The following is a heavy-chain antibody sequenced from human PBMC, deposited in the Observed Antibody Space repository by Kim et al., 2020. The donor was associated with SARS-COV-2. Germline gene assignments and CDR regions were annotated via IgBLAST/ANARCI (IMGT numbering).Heavy chain of an antibody. Sequence: GSLRLSCAASGFTFSTYAMSWVRQAPGKGLEWVSAISGSGGDTYYADSVKGRLTISRDNSKITLYLQMNSLRAEDTAIYYCAKTTSHAAAAYYYYGMDVWGQGTTVTVSS. CDR3: AKTTSHAAAAYYYYGMDV. V-gene: IGHV3-23*01. CDR1: GFTFSTYA. CDR2: ISGSGGDT. J-gene: IGHJ6*02. D-gene: IGHD6-13*01.